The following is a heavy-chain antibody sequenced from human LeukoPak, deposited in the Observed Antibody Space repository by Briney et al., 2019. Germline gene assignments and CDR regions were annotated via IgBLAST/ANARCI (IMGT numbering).Heavy chain of an antibody. J-gene: IGHJ4*02. D-gene: IGHD2-15*01. CDR3: ARLGVETYSNGGFYYLNY. CDR1: GYSFNNYW. Sequence: GESLKISCKGSGYSFNNYWIGWGRQVPGKGLEWMGTIYPNDFDTRYRPSFQGQVTISVDKSISTAYLEWSSLKASDTAIYYCARLGVETYSNGGFYYLNYWGQGALVTVSS. CDR2: IYPNDFDT. V-gene: IGHV5-51*01.